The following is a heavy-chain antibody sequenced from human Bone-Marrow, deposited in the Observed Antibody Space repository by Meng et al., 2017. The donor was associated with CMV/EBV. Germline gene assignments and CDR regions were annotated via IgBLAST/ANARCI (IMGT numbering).Heavy chain of an antibody. J-gene: IGHJ5*02. CDR2: IYYSGST. Sequence: SETLSLTCTVSGGSISSYYWSWIRQPPGKGLEWIGYIYYSGSTNYNPSLKSRVTISVDTSKNQFSLKLSSVTAADTAVYYCARVRCSSTSCGFDPWGQGTLVTVSS. CDR1: GGSISSYY. CDR3: ARVRCSSTSCGFDP. D-gene: IGHD2-2*01. V-gene: IGHV4-59*01.